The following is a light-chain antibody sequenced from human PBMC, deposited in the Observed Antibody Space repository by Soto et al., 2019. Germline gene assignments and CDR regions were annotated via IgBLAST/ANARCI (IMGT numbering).Light chain of an antibody. J-gene: IGKJ1*01. CDR2: DAS. Sequence: EIVVTQSPATLSVSPGERATLSCWASQNIGTNLAWYQQRPGQGPRLLIYDASTRATGIPARFSGSGSGTDFTLTISSLQSEDFAIYYCQQYNNWLRWTFGQGTKVEIK. CDR3: QQYNNWLRWT. CDR1: QNIGTN. V-gene: IGKV3-15*01.